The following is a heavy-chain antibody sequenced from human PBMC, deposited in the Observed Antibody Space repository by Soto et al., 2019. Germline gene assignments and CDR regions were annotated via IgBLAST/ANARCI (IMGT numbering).Heavy chain of an antibody. CDR2: ISSNGGST. CDR3: ARDGSYGPYYYYYGMDV. Sequence: GESLKISCAASGFTFNNYAMYWVRQAPGKGLEYVSAISSNGGSTYYANSVKGRFTISRDNSKNTLYLQMGSLRVEDMAVYYCARDGSYGPYYYYYGMDVWGQGTTVTAP. CDR1: GFTFNNYA. V-gene: IGHV3-64*01. J-gene: IGHJ6*02. D-gene: IGHD5-18*01.